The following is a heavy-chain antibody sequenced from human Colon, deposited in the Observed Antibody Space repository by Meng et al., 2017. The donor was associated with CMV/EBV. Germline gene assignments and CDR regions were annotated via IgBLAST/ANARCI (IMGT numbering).Heavy chain of an antibody. CDR1: GYTFIDYY. CDR3: ARARYNWNFGWFDP. CDR2: INPNSGGT. J-gene: IGHJ5*02. D-gene: IGHD1-7*01. Sequence: ASVQVSCQASGYTFIDYYLHWMRQAPGQGLEWVGWINPNSGGTNYAPKFQGRVTMTTDTSISTAYLELISLKSDDTAIYYCARARYNWNFGWFDPWGQGTLVTVSS. V-gene: IGHV1-2*02.